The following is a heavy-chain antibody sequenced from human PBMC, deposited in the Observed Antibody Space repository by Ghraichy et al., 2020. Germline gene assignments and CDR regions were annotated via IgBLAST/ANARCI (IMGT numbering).Heavy chain of an antibody. V-gene: IGHV6-1*01. CDR1: GDSVSSNSAA. Sequence: SQTLSLTCAISGDSVSSNSAAWNWIRQSPSRGLEWLGRTYYRSKWYNDYAVSVKSRITINPDTSKNQFSLQLNSVTPEDTAVYYCARDSLVIAAAGTLLTQYYFDYWGQGTLVTVSS. CDR2: TYYRSKWYN. D-gene: IGHD6-13*01. J-gene: IGHJ4*02. CDR3: ARDSLVIAAAGTLLTQYYFDY.